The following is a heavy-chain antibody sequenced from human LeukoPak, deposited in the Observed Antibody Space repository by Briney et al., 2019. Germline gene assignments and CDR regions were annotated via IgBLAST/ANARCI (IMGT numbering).Heavy chain of an antibody. CDR1: GFTFSSYS. J-gene: IGHJ4*02. CDR3: AKDPLRITMIVVAPPHW. CDR2: ISSSSSYI. Sequence: GGSLRLSCAASGFTFSSYSMNWVRQAPGKGLEWVSSISSSSSYIYYADSVKGRFTISRDNSKNTLYLQMNSLRAEDTAVYYCAKDPLRITMIVVAPPHWWGQGTLVTVSS. V-gene: IGHV3-21*04. D-gene: IGHD3-22*01.